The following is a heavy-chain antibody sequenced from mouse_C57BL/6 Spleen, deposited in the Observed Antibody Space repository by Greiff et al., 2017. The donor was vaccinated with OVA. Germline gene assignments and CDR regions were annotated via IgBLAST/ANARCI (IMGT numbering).Heavy chain of an antibody. V-gene: IGHV1-21-1*01. CDR3: ARGGYGNYLYYYAMDY. J-gene: IGHJ4*01. CDR1: GFTFTDYY. Sequence: VQLVESGPELVKPGASVKLSCKASGFTFTDYYMHWVKQRHGQSLEWIGHIYPFNGGTNYNQKFKGKATLTVDNTSSTAYMELGSLTSEDSAVYYSARGGYGNYLYYYAMDYWGQGTSVTVSS. D-gene: IGHD2-1*01. CDR2: IYPFNGGT.